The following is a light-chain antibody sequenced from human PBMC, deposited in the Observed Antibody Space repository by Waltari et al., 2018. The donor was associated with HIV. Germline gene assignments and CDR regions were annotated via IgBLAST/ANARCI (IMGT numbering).Light chain of an antibody. Sequence: DIQMTQSPSSLSASVGDRVTITCRASQSIGNNLNWYQQRAGRAPKLLIYGASSLQNLVPSRFSGSRSGTDFTLTISSLQPEDCATYHCQQSYSAPRTFGQGTKVEIK. V-gene: IGKV1-39*01. CDR3: QQSYSAPRT. CDR1: QSIGNN. J-gene: IGKJ1*01. CDR2: GAS.